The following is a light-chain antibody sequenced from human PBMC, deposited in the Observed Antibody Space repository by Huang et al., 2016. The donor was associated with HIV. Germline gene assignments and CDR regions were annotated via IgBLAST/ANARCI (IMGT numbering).Light chain of an antibody. V-gene: IGKV3-11*01. Sequence: EIVLTQSPATLYLSPGERATLSCRASQSVSSDLAWYQQKPGQATRLLIYDTSSSATGLPARFSGSGSGTDFTLTISSLEPEDFAVYYCQQRSNWPPWTFGQGTKVEIK. J-gene: IGKJ1*01. CDR1: QSVSSD. CDR2: DTS. CDR3: QQRSNWPPWT.